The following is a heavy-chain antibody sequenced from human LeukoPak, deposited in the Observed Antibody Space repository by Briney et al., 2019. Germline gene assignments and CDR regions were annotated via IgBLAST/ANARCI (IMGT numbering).Heavy chain of an antibody. J-gene: IGHJ4*02. D-gene: IGHD1-14*01. CDR2: INPTGGST. V-gene: IGHV1-46*01. CDR3: AREDNRVHDY. Sequence: ASVKVSCKASGYTFTSYYMHWVRQAPGQGLEWMGLINPTGGSTGYAQKFQGRVTMTRDMSTSTDYMELSSLRSEDTAIYYCAREDNRVHDYWGQGTLVTVPS. CDR1: GYTFTSYY.